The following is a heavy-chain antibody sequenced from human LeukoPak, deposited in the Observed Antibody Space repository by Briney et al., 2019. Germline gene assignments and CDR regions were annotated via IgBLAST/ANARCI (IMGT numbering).Heavy chain of an antibody. D-gene: IGHD1-26*01. V-gene: IGHV4-59*01. CDR3: ARDYHTLGRGNAFDI. J-gene: IGHJ3*02. CDR1: GGSIIGYY. Sequence: SETLSLTCTFSGGSIIGYYWSWIRQPPGEGLEWIGYISSSGSTIYNPSVRGRVTISVDTSNSHFSLTLTSVTAADTSMYWCARDYHTLGRGNAFDIWGQGTMVTVFS. CDR2: ISSSGST.